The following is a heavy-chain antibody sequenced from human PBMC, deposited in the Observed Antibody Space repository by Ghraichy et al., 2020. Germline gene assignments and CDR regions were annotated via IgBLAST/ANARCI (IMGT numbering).Heavy chain of an antibody. CDR3: AREEGPTEGDVTSGAFDV. CDR2: IKQDGSDK. J-gene: IGHJ3*01. D-gene: IGHD3-16*01. Sequence: GGSLRLSCVASGFTFSSNYYMTWVRQAPGKGLEWVANIKQDGSDKFNVDSVKGRFTISRDNAKNSLYLQMNSLRAEDTAVYYCAREEGPTEGDVTSGAFDVWGQGTMVTVSS. V-gene: IGHV3-7*03. CDR1: GFTFSSNYY.